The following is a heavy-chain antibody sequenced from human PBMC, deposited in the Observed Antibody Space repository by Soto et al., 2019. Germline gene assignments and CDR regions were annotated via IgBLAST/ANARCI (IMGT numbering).Heavy chain of an antibody. CDR1: GFTLSSDW. J-gene: IGHJ4*02. Sequence: GGSLRLSCAASGFTLSSDWMHWVRQAPGKGLVWVSRINSDGGSTGYADSVKGRFTISRDNTKNTLYLQMNSLRAEDTAVYYCARGPRYESYPAGFDYWGQGTLVTVSS. D-gene: IGHD1-26*01. V-gene: IGHV3-74*01. CDR2: INSDGGST. CDR3: ARGPRYESYPAGFDY.